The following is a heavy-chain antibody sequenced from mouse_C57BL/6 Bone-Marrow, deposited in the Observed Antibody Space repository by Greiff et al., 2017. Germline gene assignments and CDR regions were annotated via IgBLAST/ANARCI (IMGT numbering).Heavy chain of an antibody. CDR3: AREGYGYAWFAY. J-gene: IGHJ3*01. CDR1: GYTFTDYY. V-gene: IGHV1-76*01. D-gene: IGHD2-2*01. CDR2: IYPGSGNT. Sequence: VQLQQSGAELVRPGASVKLSCKASGYTFTDYYINWVKQRPGQGLEWIARIYPGSGNTSYNEKLKGKATLTAEKSSSTAYMQLSSLTSEDSAVYFCAREGYGYAWFAYWGQGTLVTVSA.